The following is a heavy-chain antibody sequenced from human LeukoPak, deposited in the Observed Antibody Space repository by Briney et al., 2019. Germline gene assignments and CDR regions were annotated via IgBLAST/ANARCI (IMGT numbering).Heavy chain of an antibody. Sequence: SETLSLTCTVSGGSFSSYYWSWIRQPPGKGLEWIGYIYYSGSTDYNPSLKSRVTISVETSKNQFSLNLSSVTAADTAVYYCARAAYSSTWYSRYFDLWGRGTLVTVSS. D-gene: IGHD6-13*01. V-gene: IGHV4-59*01. CDR1: GGSFSSYY. CDR2: IYYSGST. CDR3: ARAAYSSTWYSRYFDL. J-gene: IGHJ2*01.